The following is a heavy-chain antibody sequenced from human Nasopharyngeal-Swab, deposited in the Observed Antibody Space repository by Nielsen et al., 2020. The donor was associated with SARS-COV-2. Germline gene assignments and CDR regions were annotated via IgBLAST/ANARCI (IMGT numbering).Heavy chain of an antibody. CDR1: GYSFTSYW. V-gene: IGHV5-51*01. CDR3: ASFIAVAGTGWFDP. D-gene: IGHD6-19*01. Sequence: GESLKISCKGSGYSFTSYWIGWVRQMPGKGLEWMGIIYPGDSDTRYSPSLQGQVTMSADKSISTAYLQWSSLKASDTAMYYCASFIAVAGTGWFDPWGQGTLVTVSS. J-gene: IGHJ5*02. CDR2: IYPGDSDT.